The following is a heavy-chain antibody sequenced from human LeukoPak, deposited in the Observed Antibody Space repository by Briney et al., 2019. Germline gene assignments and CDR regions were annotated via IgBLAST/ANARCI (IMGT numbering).Heavy chain of an antibody. V-gene: IGHV7-4-1*02. CDR1: GYTFTSYA. Sequence: ASVKVSCKASGYTFTSYAMNWVRQAPGPGLEWMGWINTNTGNPTYAQGFTGRFVFSLDTSVSTAYLQISSLKAEDTAVYYCARDQSSSWSNYYYMDVWGKGTTVTVSS. CDR2: INTNTGNP. CDR3: ARDQSSSWSNYYYMDV. J-gene: IGHJ6*03. D-gene: IGHD6-13*01.